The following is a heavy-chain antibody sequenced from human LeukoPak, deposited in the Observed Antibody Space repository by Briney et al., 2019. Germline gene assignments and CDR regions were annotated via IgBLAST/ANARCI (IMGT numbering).Heavy chain of an antibody. V-gene: IGHV4-34*01. CDR3: ASAGYQLPRSYNWFDP. Sequence: SETLSLTCAVYGGSFSGYYWSWFRQPPGKGLEWIGEINHSGSTNYNPSLKSRVTISVDTSKNQFSLKLSSVTAADTAVYYCASAGYQLPRSYNWFDPWGQGTLVTVSS. CDR2: INHSGST. CDR1: GGSFSGYY. J-gene: IGHJ5*02. D-gene: IGHD2-2*01.